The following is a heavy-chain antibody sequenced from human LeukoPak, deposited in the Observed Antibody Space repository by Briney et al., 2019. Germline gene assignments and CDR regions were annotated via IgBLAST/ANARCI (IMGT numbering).Heavy chain of an antibody. CDR1: GYTFTSYG. J-gene: IGHJ4*02. Sequence: GASVKVSCKASGYTFTSYGISWVRQAPGQGLEWMGWISANDGNTDYPQKLQGRVTMTTDTSTSTAYMELRSLRSDDTAVYYCARADGSLFDYWGQGTLVTVSS. CDR3: ARADGSLFDY. D-gene: IGHD1-26*01. V-gene: IGHV1-18*01. CDR2: ISANDGNT.